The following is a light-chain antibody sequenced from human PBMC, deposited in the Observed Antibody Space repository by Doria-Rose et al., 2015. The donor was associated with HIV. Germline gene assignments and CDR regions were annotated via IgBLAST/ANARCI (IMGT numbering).Light chain of an antibody. J-gene: IGKJ1*01. Sequence: TQSPGTLSLSPGERATLSCRASQSFSSTYLAWYHQKPGQAPSLLIYDGSTRATGIPDRFSASGSGTDFTLTINRLEPEDFALYYCHQYGPSWTFGQGTKVEI. V-gene: IGKV3-20*01. CDR3: HQYGPSWT. CDR2: DGS. CDR1: QSFSSTY.